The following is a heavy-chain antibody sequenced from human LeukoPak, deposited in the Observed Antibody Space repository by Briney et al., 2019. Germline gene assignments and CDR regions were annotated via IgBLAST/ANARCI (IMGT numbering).Heavy chain of an antibody. J-gene: IGHJ4*02. V-gene: IGHV4-59*01. CDR2: IYYIGST. CDR3: FKQKTAYEILTGSWQEYYFDY. CDR1: GGAIRSYY. D-gene: IGHD3-9*01. Sequence: SDPRSLNFTVSGGAIRSYYWSWIWNPTGPGLEWMGYIYYIGSTTYNPSLSSLVTIAVDTSKTQFSLMLSSVTAADMAVFFFFKQKTAYEILTGSWQEYYFDYWGQGTLVTVSS.